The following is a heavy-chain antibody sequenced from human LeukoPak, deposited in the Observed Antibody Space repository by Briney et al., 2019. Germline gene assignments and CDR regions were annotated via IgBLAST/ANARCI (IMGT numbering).Heavy chain of an antibody. D-gene: IGHD6-13*01. CDR3: AREAGYSSIRPDY. V-gene: IGHV3-23*01. Sequence: GGSLRLSCAASGFTFSSYAMSWVRQAPGKGLEWVSGISGSGGSTYYADSVKGRFTISRDNAKNSLYLQMNSLRAEDTAVYHCAREAGYSSIRPDYWGQGTLVTVSS. J-gene: IGHJ4*02. CDR2: ISGSGGST. CDR1: GFTFSSYA.